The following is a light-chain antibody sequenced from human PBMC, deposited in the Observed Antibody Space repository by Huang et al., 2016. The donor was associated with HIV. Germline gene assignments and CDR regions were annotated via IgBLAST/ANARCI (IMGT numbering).Light chain of an antibody. Sequence: DIQMTQSPSSLSASVGDRVTINCRASQSIRSYLNWYQQKAGKAPNFLIYIAFSMQSGMASRFSGSGSATDFTLTISNLQHDEFATYYCQQSYTTPITFGQGTRLEIK. CDR2: IAF. CDR3: QQSYTTPIT. CDR1: QSIRSY. J-gene: IGKJ5*01. V-gene: IGKV1-39*01.